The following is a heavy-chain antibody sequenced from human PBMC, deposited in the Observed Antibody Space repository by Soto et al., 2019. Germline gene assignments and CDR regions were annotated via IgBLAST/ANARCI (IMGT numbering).Heavy chain of an antibody. CDR3: ALRSFAY. D-gene: IGHD3-16*01. V-gene: IGHV3-30-3*01. CDR1: GFTFSSYA. J-gene: IGHJ1*01. CDR2: ISYDGSNK. Sequence: GGSLRLSCAASGFTFSSYAMHWVRQAPGKGLEWVAVISYDGSNKYYADSVKGRFTISRDNAKNTLYLQMNSLRAEETDVYYCALRSFAYWGQGTLVTVSS.